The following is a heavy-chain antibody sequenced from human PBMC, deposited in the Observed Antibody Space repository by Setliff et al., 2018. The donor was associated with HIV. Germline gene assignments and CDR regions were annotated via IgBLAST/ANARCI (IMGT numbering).Heavy chain of an antibody. CDR2: IYHSGST. J-gene: IGHJ4*02. V-gene: IGHV4-30-2*01. D-gene: IGHD4-17*01. Sequence: SETLSLTCAVSGGSISSGGYSWSWIRQPPGKGLEWIGYIYHSGSTYYNPSLKSRVTISIDRSKNQFSLKLSSVTAADTAVYYCASNSRRIRSYFDYWGQGMLVTVSS. CDR1: GGSISSGGYS. CDR3: ASNSRRIRSYFDY.